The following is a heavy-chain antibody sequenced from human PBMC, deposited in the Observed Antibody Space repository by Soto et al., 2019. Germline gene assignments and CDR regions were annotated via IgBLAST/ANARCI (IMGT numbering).Heavy chain of an antibody. J-gene: IGHJ6*02. Sequence: PAESLTISCKGSGDSFTSYWIIWVRQMPGKGLEWMGRIDPSDSYTNYSPSFQGHVTMSADKSISTAYLQWCSLKASDTAMYYCARYSSSGTSYYYGMDVWGQGTPVTVSS. CDR1: GDSFTSYW. CDR2: IDPSDSYT. D-gene: IGHD6-6*01. V-gene: IGHV5-10-1*01. CDR3: ARYSSSGTSYYYGMDV.